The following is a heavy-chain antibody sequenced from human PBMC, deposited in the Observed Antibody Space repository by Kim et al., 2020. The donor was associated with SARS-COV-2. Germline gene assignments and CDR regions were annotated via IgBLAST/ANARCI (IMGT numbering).Heavy chain of an antibody. D-gene: IGHD5-12*01. CDR3: ARDSEWLRETCYGMDV. Sequence: ASVKVSCKASGYTFTSYAMHWGRQAPGQRLEWMGWINAGNGNTKYSQKFQGRVTITRDTSASTAYMELSSLRSEDTAVYYCARDSEWLRETCYGMDVWGQRSTVTVSS. V-gene: IGHV1-3*01. J-gene: IGHJ6*02. CDR2: INAGNGNT. CDR1: GYTFTSYA.